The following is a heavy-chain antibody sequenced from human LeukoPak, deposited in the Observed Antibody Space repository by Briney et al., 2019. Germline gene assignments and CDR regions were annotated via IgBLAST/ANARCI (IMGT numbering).Heavy chain of an antibody. CDR3: ARDRYYDSSGYWNY. CDR2: ISGSSNTI. V-gene: IGHV3-48*04. CDR1: GFSFSTYA. J-gene: IGHJ4*02. D-gene: IGHD3-22*01. Sequence: PGGSLRLSCAASGFSFSTYAMNWVRQAPGKGLEWLSYISGSSNTIYYADSVKGRFTISRDNAKNSLYLQMNSLRAEDTAVYYCARDRYYDSSGYWNYWGQGTLVTVSS.